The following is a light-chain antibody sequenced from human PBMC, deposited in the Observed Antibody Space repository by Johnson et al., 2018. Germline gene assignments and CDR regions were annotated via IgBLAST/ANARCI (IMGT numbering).Light chain of an antibody. J-gene: IGLJ1*01. V-gene: IGLV1-51*02. CDR1: SSNIGNNY. CDR2: ENN. CDR3: GTWDSSLSAGNF. Sequence: QSVLTQPPSVSAAPGQKVTISCSGSSSNIGNNYVSWYQQLPGTAPKLLIYENNKRPSGIPDRFSGSKSGTSASLAITGLQTGDEADYYCGTWDSSLSAGNFCGTGTKVRVL.